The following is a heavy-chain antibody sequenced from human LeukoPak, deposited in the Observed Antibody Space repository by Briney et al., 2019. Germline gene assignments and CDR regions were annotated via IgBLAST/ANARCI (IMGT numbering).Heavy chain of an antibody. CDR1: GYTFTSYY. D-gene: IGHD4-17*01. CDR2: INPSGGST. Sequence: GASVKVSCKASGYTFTSYYMHWVRQAPGQGLEWMGIINPSGGSTSYAQKLQGRVTMTTDTSTSTAYMELRSLRSDDTAVYYCARDRGTTLQYFQHWGQGTLVTVSS. CDR3: ARDRGTTLQYFQH. J-gene: IGHJ1*01. V-gene: IGHV1-46*01.